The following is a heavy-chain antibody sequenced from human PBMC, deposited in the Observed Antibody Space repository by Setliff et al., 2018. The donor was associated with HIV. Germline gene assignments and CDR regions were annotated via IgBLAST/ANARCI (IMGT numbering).Heavy chain of an antibody. D-gene: IGHD6-19*01. CDR2: ISYDGDNE. CDR3: AKDAGNGAVAGTSLDY. Sequence: GGSLRLSCAASGFSFRNFGMHWVRQSPGKGLEWVADISYDGDNEHYADSVKGRFTISRDNSKNTLYLQMNSLRAEDTAVYYCAKDAGNGAVAGTSLDYWGQGTLVTVSS. J-gene: IGHJ4*02. CDR1: GFSFRNFG. V-gene: IGHV3-30*18.